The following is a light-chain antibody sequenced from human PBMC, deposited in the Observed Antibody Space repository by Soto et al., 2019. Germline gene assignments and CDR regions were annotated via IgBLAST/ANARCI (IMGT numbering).Light chain of an antibody. Sequence: QSALTQPPSVSGSPGQSVTISCTGTSSDVGSYNRVSWYQQPPGTAPKLMIYEVSNRPSGVPDRFSGYKSGNTASLTISGLQAEDEADYYCSSYTISSTPVVFGGGTKVTVL. J-gene: IGLJ2*01. CDR1: SSDVGSYNR. CDR2: EVS. V-gene: IGLV2-18*02. CDR3: SSYTISSTPVV.